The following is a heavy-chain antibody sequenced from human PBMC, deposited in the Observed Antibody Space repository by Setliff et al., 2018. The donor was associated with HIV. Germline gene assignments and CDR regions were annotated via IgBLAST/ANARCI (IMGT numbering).Heavy chain of an antibody. CDR3: AKGVAGLQYYYYYMDV. CDR2: ITHSGST. CDR1: GGSFSGYY. Sequence: SETLSLTCAVYGGSFSGYYWTWIRQPPGKGLEWIGEITHSGSTNYNPSPETRVTISVDKSKNQFSLKLSSVTAADTAVYYCAKGVAGLQYYYYYMDVWGKGTTVTVSS. V-gene: IGHV4-34*01. J-gene: IGHJ6*03. D-gene: IGHD6-19*01.